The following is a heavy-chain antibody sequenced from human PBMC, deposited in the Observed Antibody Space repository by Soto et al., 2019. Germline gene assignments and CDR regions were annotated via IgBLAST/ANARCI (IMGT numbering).Heavy chain of an antibody. CDR1: FYSIFSYY. D-gene: IGHD2-2*01. J-gene: IGHJ6*02. CDR3: ERLAGYCSTNGCHGDYAMDV. CDR2: IYYSGST. V-gene: IGHV4-59*08. Sequence: SATLSLTCTFHFYSIFSYYWSCIMEPPGKGLEWIGYIYYSGSTNYNPSLKSRVTISVDTSKNQFSLKLSSVTAADTAVYYCERLAGYCSTNGCHGDYAMDVWGQGTTVT.